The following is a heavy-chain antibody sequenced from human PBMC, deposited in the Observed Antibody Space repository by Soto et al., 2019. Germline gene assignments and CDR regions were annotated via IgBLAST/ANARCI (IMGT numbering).Heavy chain of an antibody. CDR2: IYHSGST. CDR3: ARVGRLGELSLLSQ. CDR1: GGSISSSNW. J-gene: IGHJ4*02. Sequence: QVQLQESGPGLVKPSGTLSLTCAVSGGSISSSNWWSWVRQPPGKGLEWIGEIYHSGSTNYNPSLNSRVNVSVDKCKTQLSLELSSVTAADTAVYYCARVGRLGELSLLSQWGQGTLVTVSS. V-gene: IGHV4-4*02. D-gene: IGHD3-16*02.